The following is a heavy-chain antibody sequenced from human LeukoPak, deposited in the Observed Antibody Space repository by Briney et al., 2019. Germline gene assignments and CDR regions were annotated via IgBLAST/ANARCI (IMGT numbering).Heavy chain of an antibody. J-gene: IGHJ4*02. Sequence: SQTLSLTCTVSGGSISSGGYYWCWIRQHPGKGLEWIGYIYYSGSTYYNPSLKSRVTISVDTSKNQFSLKLSSVTAADTAVYYCARGTVGRSSSWKPLDYWSQGTLVTVSS. CDR3: ARGTVGRSSSWKPLDY. V-gene: IGHV4-31*03. D-gene: IGHD6-13*01. CDR1: GGSISSGGYY. CDR2: IYYSGST.